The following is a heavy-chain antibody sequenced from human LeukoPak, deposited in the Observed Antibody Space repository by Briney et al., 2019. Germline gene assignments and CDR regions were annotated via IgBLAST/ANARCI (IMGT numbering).Heavy chain of an antibody. Sequence: PSETLSLTCTVSGGSISSYYWTWIRQPPGKGLEWIGYITYSWTTHYNPSLMSRVTISIDMSKHQFSLNLRSVTASDSAVYYCARDAGYFDLWGRGALVTVSS. CDR1: GGSISSYY. CDR3: ARDAGYFDL. CDR2: ITYSWTT. V-gene: IGHV4-59*12. J-gene: IGHJ2*01.